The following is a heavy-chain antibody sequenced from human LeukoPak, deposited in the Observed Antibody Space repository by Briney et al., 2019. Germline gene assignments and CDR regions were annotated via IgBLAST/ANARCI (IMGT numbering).Heavy chain of an antibody. CDR1: GFSRSDAGMC. CDR3: ARWVRGASAADY. V-gene: IGHV2-70*11. J-gene: IGHJ4*02. D-gene: IGHD3-10*01. Sequence: SRPTLGNPTETPTLTCTVSGFSRSDAGMCVSWIREPAVKALGWLARIDCDDDNNFCTPQKTRLTISKDTSKNQVVLTMTNMDPVDTGTFYCARWVRGASAADYWGQGSLVSVSS. CDR2: IDCDDDN.